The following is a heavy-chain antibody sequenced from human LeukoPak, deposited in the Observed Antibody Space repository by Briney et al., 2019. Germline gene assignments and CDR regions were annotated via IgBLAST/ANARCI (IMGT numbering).Heavy chain of an antibody. V-gene: IGHV1-18*01. CDR2: ISAYNGNT. CDR1: GYTLTSYG. CDR3: ARDCSSTSCYLGYMDV. Sequence: ASVTVSCKPSGYTLTSYGISWVRQAAGQGLEWMGWISAYNGNTNYAQKLQGRVTMTTDTSTSTAYMELRSLRSDDTAVYYCARDCSSTSCYLGYMDVWGKGTTVTVSS. J-gene: IGHJ6*03. D-gene: IGHD2-2*01.